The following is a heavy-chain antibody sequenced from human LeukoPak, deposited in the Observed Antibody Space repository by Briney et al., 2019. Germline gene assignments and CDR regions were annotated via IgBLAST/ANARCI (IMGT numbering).Heavy chain of an antibody. Sequence: GGSLRLSCAASGFTFSSYWMSWVRQAPGKGLEWVANIQQDGSDKYYVDSVKGRFTISRDNAKNSLYLQMNSLRAEDTALYHCVRVLSGSWDWFDPWGQGTLVTVSS. CDR2: IQQDGSDK. CDR3: VRVLSGSWDWFDP. D-gene: IGHD3-22*01. CDR1: GFTFSSYW. J-gene: IGHJ5*02. V-gene: IGHV3-7*01.